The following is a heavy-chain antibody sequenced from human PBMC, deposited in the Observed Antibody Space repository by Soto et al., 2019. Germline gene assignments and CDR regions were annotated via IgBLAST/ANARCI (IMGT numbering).Heavy chain of an antibody. CDR3: ARTTVVSGNPDFDY. CDR1: GFTFSSYA. D-gene: IGHD4-4*01. V-gene: IGHV3-23*01. CDR2: ISGSRGIT. Sequence: PGGSLRLSCAASGFTFSSYAMSWVRQAPGKGLEWVSAISGSRGITYYADSVKGRFTISRDDSKNTVYLQMNGLRPEDTAVYFCARTTVVSGNPDFDYWGQGT. J-gene: IGHJ4*02.